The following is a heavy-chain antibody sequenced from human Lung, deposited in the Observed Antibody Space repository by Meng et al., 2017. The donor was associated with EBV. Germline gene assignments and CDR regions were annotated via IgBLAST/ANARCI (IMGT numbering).Heavy chain of an antibody. Sequence: VQLVQAGSEFKKPGASVTVSCKAAGYTFTSYSIHWVRQAPGQGLEWLGTINPNNGGTNYAQRFQDRVTLTRDTSTSTVYMELSSLGSEDTALYYCAREKSPGHFDYLGQGILVTVSS. J-gene: IGHJ4*02. V-gene: IGHV1-46*01. CDR3: AREKSPGHFDY. CDR2: INPNNGGT. CDR1: GYTFTSYS.